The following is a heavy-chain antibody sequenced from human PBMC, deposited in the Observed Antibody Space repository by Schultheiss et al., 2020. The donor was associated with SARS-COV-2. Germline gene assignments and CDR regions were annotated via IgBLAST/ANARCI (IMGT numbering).Heavy chain of an antibody. J-gene: IGHJ4*02. CDR3: TRPAQDY. CDR2: IRSKAYGGTT. CDR1: GFTFSSYW. V-gene: IGHV3-49*04. Sequence: SCAASGFTFSSYWMSWVRQAPGKGLEWVGFIRSKAYGGTTEYAASVKGRFTISRDDSKSIAYLQMNSLKTEDTAVYYCTRPAQDYWGQGTLVTVSS.